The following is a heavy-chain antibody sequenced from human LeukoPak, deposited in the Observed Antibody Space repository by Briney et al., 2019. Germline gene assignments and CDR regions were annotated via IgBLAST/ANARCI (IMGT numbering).Heavy chain of an antibody. D-gene: IGHD6-19*01. V-gene: IGHV1-69*04. J-gene: IGHJ5*02. CDR2: IIPILGIA. CDR3: ASVLSGIAVAGSFDP. CDR1: GGTFSSYA. Sequence: WASVKVSCKASGGTFSSYAIGWVRQAPGQGLEWMGRIIPILGIANYAQKCQGRVTITADKSTSTAYMELSSLRSEDTAVYYCASVLSGIAVAGSFDPWGQGTLVTVSS.